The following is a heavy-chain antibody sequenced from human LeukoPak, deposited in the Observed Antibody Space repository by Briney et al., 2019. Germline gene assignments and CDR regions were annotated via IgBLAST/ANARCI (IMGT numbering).Heavy chain of an antibody. CDR3: YSKGRLGWRVVNWFDP. D-gene: IGHD3-9*01. Sequence: ASVKVSCKASGYTFSYCSLHWLQQDPGQGLERVRWITLYNGNTNYAKKFQGRVTITRDMSLRTAYIELSSLRFRDAILTGYYSKGRLGWRVVNWFDPWGQGTLVTVSS. CDR2: ITLYNGNT. V-gene: IGHV1-68*01. CDR1: GYTFSYCS. J-gene: IGHJ5*02.